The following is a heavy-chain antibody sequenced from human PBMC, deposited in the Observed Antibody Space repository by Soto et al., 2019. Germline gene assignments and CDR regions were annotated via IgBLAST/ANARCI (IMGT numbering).Heavy chain of an antibody. CDR1: GYTFTSYG. V-gene: IGHV1-18*04. CDR2: ISAYNGNT. Sequence: QVQLVQSGAEVKKPGASVKVSCKASGYTFTSYGISWVRQAPGQGLEWMGWISAYNGNTNYAQKLQGRVTMTTETSTSTAYMELRSLRSDDTAVYYCARDPYHDFWSGYYHYFDYWGQGTLVTVSS. D-gene: IGHD3-3*01. CDR3: ARDPYHDFWSGYYHYFDY. J-gene: IGHJ4*02.